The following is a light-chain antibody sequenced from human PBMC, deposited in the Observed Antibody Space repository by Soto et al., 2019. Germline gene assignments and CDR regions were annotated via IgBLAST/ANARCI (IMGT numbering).Light chain of an antibody. CDR1: QSISNY. CDR2: AGS. Sequence: DIQMTQSPSSLSASVGDRVTITCRTSQSISNYLNWYQQNPGKAPKLLIYAGSTLQSGVPLRFSGSGSGTDFTLTISSLQPEDFTTYYCQQSYRTPYTFGQGIRLDIK. V-gene: IGKV1-39*01. CDR3: QQSYRTPYT. J-gene: IGKJ2*01.